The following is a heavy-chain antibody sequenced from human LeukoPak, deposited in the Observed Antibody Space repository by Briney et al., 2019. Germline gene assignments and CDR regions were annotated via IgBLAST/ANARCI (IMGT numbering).Heavy chain of an antibody. Sequence: GGSLRLSCAASGFTFNRNAISWVRQAPGKGLEWVSTIGDSGDKTFYADSVKGRFTISRDNSKNMVHLQMNSLTGEDTALYYCVRRGDASSGWGDHDFWGQGALVTVSS. CDR3: VRRGDASSGWGDHDF. CDR2: IGDSGDKT. CDR1: GFTFNRNA. V-gene: IGHV3-23*01. J-gene: IGHJ4*02. D-gene: IGHD6-19*01.